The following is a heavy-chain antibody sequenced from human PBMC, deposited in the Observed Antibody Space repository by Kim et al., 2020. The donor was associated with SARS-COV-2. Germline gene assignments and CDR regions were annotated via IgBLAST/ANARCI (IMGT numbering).Heavy chain of an antibody. CDR3: ATERILYYYDSSGYYGYGMDV. CDR1: GGTFSSYA. D-gene: IGHD3-22*01. CDR2: IIPIFGTA. J-gene: IGHJ6*02. V-gene: IGHV1-69*13. Sequence: SVKVSCKASGGTFSSYAISWVRQAPGQGLEWMGGIIPIFGTANYAQKFQGRVTITADESTSTAYMELSSLRSEDTAVYYCATERILYYYDSSGYYGYGMDVWGQGTTVTVSS.